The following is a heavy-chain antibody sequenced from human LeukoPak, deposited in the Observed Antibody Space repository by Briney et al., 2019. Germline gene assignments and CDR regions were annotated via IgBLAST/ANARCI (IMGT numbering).Heavy chain of an antibody. Sequence: PSETLSLTCAVSGGSISSGGYSWSWIRQPPGKGLEWIGCIYHSGGTYYNPSLKSRVTISVDRSKNQFSLKLSSVTAADTAVYYCATGGGYGDPPYYWGQGTLVTVSS. V-gene: IGHV4-30-2*01. D-gene: IGHD4-17*01. J-gene: IGHJ4*02. CDR1: GGSISSGGYS. CDR2: IYHSGGT. CDR3: ATGGGYGDPPYY.